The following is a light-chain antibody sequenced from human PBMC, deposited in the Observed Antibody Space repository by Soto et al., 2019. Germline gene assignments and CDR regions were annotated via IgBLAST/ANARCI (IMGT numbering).Light chain of an antibody. J-gene: IGLJ2*01. Sequence: QSVLTQPPSVSGAPGQRVIISCTGSSSNIGAGHAVHWYQQLPGTAPRLLIHGDNNRPSGAPDRFSASKSDTSASLAIAWLQAEDEANYYCPSYDTTLRTPLFGGGTKLTVL. CDR1: SSNIGAGHA. CDR2: GDN. CDR3: PSYDTTLRTPL. V-gene: IGLV1-40*01.